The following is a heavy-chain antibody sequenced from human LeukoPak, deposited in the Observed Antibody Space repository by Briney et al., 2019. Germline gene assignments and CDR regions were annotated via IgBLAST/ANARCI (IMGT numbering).Heavy chain of an antibody. D-gene: IGHD3-22*01. Sequence: GASLRLSCAASGFTFSNLAMSWGRQAPGKGLEWVSAISGTGGNTFYTDSVTGRFTISRDNSKNTLYVQMNSLRAEDTAVYYCAKTGGYYDTSDLYRPDVFDIWGQGTVVTVSS. CDR2: ISGTGGNT. CDR1: GFTFSNLA. CDR3: AKTGGYYDTSDLYRPDVFDI. J-gene: IGHJ3*02. V-gene: IGHV3-23*01.